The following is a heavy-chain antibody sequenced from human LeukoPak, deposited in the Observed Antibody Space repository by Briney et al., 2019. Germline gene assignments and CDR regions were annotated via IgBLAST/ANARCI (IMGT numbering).Heavy chain of an antibody. CDR3: ARAGNYYDFWSGYYSFDY. V-gene: IGHV3-11*04. CDR2: ISSSGSTI. D-gene: IGHD3-3*01. CDR1: GFTFSDYY. J-gene: IGHJ4*02. Sequence: GGSLRLSCAASGFTFSDYYMSWIRQAPGKGLEWVSYISSSGSTIYYADSVKGRFTISMDNAKNSLYLQMNSLKAEDTAVYYCARAGNYYDFWSGYYSFDYWGQGTLVTVSS.